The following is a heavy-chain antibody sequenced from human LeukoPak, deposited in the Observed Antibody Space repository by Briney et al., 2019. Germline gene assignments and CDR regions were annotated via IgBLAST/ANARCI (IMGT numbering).Heavy chain of an antibody. CDR1: GYTFVSYD. D-gene: IGHD1-26*01. CDR3: TGGPPYLGNDF. J-gene: IGHJ4*01. CDR2: MSPKSGNT. V-gene: IGHV1-8*01. Sequence: ASVKVSCKASGYTFVSYDINWVRQATGQGPEWMGWMSPKSGNTGYAQKFQGRVTMTRDTSINTAYMDLSGLISEDTAVYYCTGGPPYLGNDFWGQGTLVTVSS.